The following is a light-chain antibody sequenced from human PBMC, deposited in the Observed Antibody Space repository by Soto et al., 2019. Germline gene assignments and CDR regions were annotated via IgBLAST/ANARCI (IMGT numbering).Light chain of an antibody. CDR2: AAS. J-gene: IGKJ1*01. CDR1: QSVSIDY. V-gene: IGKV3-20*01. CDR3: LQDYTYPWT. Sequence: EIVLTQSPGTLSLSPGERATLSCRASQSVSIDYLVWYQQKPGQAPRVLIHAASSRATGIPDRFSGSGSGTDFSLTISRLEPEDFASYYCLQDYTYPWTFGQGTKVDI.